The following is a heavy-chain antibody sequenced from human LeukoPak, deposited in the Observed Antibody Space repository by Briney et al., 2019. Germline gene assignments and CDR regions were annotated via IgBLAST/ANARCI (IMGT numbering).Heavy chain of an antibody. CDR1: GGSFSGYY. CDR3: ARHRIAVAGAPYDAFDI. J-gene: IGHJ3*02. V-gene: IGHV4-34*01. CDR2: INHSGST. Sequence: SETLSLTCAVYGGSFSGYYWSWIRQPPGKGLEWIGEINHSGSTNYNPSLKSRVTISVDTSKSQFSLKLSSVTAADTAVYYCARHRIAVAGAPYDAFDIWGQGTMVTVSS. D-gene: IGHD6-19*01.